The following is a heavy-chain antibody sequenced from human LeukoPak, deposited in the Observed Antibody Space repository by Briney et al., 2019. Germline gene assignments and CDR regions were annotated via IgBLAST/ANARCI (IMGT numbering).Heavy chain of an antibody. D-gene: IGHD1-26*01. J-gene: IGHJ4*02. Sequence: TSQTLSLTCVISGDSVSSNSAAWNWIRQSPSRGLEWLGRTYYRSKWYNDYAVSVRSRITINPDTSKNQFSLQLNSVTPDDTAVYFCARGEKGDRVSLFEYWGQGTLVTVSS. CDR1: GDSVSSNSAA. CDR3: ARGEKGDRVSLFEY. CDR2: TYYRSKWYN. V-gene: IGHV6-1*01.